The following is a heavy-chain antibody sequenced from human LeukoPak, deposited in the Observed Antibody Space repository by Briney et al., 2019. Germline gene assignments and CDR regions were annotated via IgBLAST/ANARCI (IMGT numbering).Heavy chain of an antibody. V-gene: IGHV1-3*01. D-gene: IGHD6-19*01. CDR1: GYTFTSYA. Sequence: GASVKVSCKASGYTFTSYAMHWVRQAPGQRLEWMGWINAGTGNTKFSQKFQGRVTMTTDTSTSTAYMELRSLRSDDTAVYYCARDRGSGWFIYWGQGTLVTVSS. CDR3: ARDRGSGWFIY. J-gene: IGHJ4*02. CDR2: INAGTGNT.